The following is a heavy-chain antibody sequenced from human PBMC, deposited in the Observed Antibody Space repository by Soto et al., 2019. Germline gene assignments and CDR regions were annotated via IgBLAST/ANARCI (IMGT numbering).Heavy chain of an antibody. CDR1: GFTFSSYA. CDR3: ARDGGEQLGRDGYNYFDY. CDR2: ISYDGSNK. Sequence: PGGSLRLSCAASGFTFSSYAMHWVRQAPGKGLEWVAVISYDGSNKYYADSVKGRFTISRDNSKNTLYLQMNSLRAEDTAVYYCARDGGEQLGRDGYNYFDYWGQGTLVTVSS. J-gene: IGHJ4*02. V-gene: IGHV3-30-3*01. D-gene: IGHD6-6*01.